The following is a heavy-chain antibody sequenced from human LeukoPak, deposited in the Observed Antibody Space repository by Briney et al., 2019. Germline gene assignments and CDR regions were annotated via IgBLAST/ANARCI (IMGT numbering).Heavy chain of an antibody. V-gene: IGHV3-30*03. CDR3: ARGNAPLPFDY. J-gene: IGHJ4*02. D-gene: IGHD2-2*01. Sequence: GGSLRLSCAASGFTFSSYGMHWVRQAPGKGLEWVAVISYDGSNKYYADSVKGRFTISRDNSKNTLYLQMNSLRAEDTAVYYCARGNAPLPFDYWGQGTLVTVSS. CDR2: ISYDGSNK. CDR1: GFTFSSYG.